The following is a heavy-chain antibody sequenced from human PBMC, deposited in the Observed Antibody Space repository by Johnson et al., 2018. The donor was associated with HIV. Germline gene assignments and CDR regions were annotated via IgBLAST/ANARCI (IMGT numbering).Heavy chain of an antibody. CDR3: AAPVGATG. CDR1: GFTFSSYA. Sequence: VQLVESGGGVVQPGRSLRLSCAASGFTFSSYAMHWVRQAPGKGLEWVAVISYDGSNKYYADSVKGRFTISRDNSKNTLYLQMNSLRAEDTAVYYCAAPVGATGWGHGTMVTVSS. V-gene: IGHV3-30-3*01. D-gene: IGHD1-26*01. CDR2: ISYDGSNK. J-gene: IGHJ3*01.